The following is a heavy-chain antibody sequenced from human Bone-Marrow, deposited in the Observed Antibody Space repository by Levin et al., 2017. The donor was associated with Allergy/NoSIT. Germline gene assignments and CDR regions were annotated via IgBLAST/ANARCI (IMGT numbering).Heavy chain of an antibody. Sequence: GESLKISCAASGFTFSSYWMHWVRQAPGKGLVWVSRINSDGSSTSYADSVKGRFTISRDNAKNTLYLQMNSLRAEDTAVYYCARDQVGAHLGFDYWGQGTLVTVSS. V-gene: IGHV3-74*01. J-gene: IGHJ4*02. CDR1: GFTFSSYW. D-gene: IGHD1-26*01. CDR2: INSDGSST. CDR3: ARDQVGAHLGFDY.